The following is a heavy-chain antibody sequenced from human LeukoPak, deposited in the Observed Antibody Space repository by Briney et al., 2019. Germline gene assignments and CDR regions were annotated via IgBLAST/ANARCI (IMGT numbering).Heavy chain of an antibody. CDR1: GFTFSSYA. V-gene: IGHV3-23*01. CDR2: ISGSGGRT. CDR3: AKVSPRYFDSSGYHFFDY. Sequence: GGSLRLSCAASGFTFSSYAMTWVRQAPGKGLEWVSSISGSGGRTYYADSVKGRFTVSRDNSKNTLYMQMNTLRAEDTAVFYCAKVSPRYFDSSGYHFFDYWGQGTLVTVSS. J-gene: IGHJ4*02. D-gene: IGHD3-22*01.